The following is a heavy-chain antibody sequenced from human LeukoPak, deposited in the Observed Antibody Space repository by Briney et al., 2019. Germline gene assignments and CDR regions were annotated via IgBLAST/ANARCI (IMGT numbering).Heavy chain of an antibody. CDR2: IYYSGST. CDR1: GGSISSNSYY. D-gene: IGHD5-24*01. Sequence: PSETLSLTCTVSGGSISSNSYYWGWIRQPPGKGLEWIGSIYYSGSTYYNPSLKSRVTISVDTSKNQFSLKLSSVTAADTAVYYCARDSVGYNSDAFDIWGQGTMVTVSS. V-gene: IGHV4-39*07. CDR3: ARDSVGYNSDAFDI. J-gene: IGHJ3*02.